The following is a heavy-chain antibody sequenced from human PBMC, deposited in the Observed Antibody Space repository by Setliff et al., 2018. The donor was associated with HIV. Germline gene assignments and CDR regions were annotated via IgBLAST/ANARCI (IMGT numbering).Heavy chain of an antibody. J-gene: IGHJ4*02. CDR3: ARGFAGGLFYFDS. CDR2: IYSSDTT. CDR1: GGSMNKNY. D-gene: IGHD2-15*01. Sequence: PSETLSLTCIVSGGSMNKNYWSWIRQRPGKGLEWIGYIYSSDTTNYNPSLKSRVTMSIDMSKNQFSLNLTSVTAADTAVYYCARGFAGGLFYFDSWGQGTLVTVSS. V-gene: IGHV4-4*09.